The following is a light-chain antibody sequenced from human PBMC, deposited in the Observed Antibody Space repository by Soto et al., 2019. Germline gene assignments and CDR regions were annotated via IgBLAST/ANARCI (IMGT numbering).Light chain of an antibody. J-gene: IGLJ3*02. CDR1: SSNIGAGYD. CDR3: QSYDSSLSGVV. V-gene: IGLV1-40*01. CDR2: DDN. Sequence: QSVLTQSPSVSGAPGQRVTISCTGSSSNIGAGYDVHWYQHLPGTAPKLLIYDDNNRPSGVPDRFSGSKSGTSASLAITGLQAEDEADYYCQSYDSSLSGVVFGGGTTLTV.